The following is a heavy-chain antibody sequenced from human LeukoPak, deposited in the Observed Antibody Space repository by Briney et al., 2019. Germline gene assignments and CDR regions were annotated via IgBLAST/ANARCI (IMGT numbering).Heavy chain of an antibody. V-gene: IGHV1-18*01. CDR2: ISAYNGNT. D-gene: IGHD2-2*01. CDR1: GYTFTSYG. Sequence: GASVKVSCKASGYTFTSYGISWVRQAPGQGLEWMGWISAYNGNTNYAQKFQGRVTITTDESTSTAYMELSSLRSEDTAVYYCARVVSPLYYYYYMDVWGKGTTVTVSS. CDR3: ARVVSPLYYYYYMDV. J-gene: IGHJ6*03.